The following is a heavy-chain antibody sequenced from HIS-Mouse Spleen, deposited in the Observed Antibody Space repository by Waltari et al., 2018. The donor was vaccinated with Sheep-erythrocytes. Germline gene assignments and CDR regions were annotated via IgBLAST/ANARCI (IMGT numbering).Heavy chain of an antibody. V-gene: IGHV1-2*02. CDR3: ARVAWSGYYEDFFDY. CDR1: GYTFTGYY. CDR2: INPNSGGT. J-gene: IGHJ4*02. D-gene: IGHD3-3*01. Sequence: QVQLVQSGAEVKKPGASVKVSCKASGYTFTGYYMHWVRQAPGQGLEWMGWINPNSGGTNYAQKLQGRVTMTRDTSISTAYMELSRLRSDDTAVYYCARVAWSGYYEDFFDYWGQGTLVTVSS.